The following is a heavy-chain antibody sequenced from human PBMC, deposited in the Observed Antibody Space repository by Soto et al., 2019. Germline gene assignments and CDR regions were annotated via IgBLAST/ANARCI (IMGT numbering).Heavy chain of an antibody. J-gene: IGHJ4*02. CDR3: AKVSPRYCSSTSCYLGY. D-gene: IGHD2-2*01. V-gene: IGHV3-30*18. CDR1: GFTFSSYG. Sequence: LRLSCAASGFTFSSYGMHWVRQAPGKGLEWVAVISYDGSNKYYADSVKGRFTISRDNSKNTLYLQMNSLRAEDTAVYYCAKVSPRYCSSTSCYLGYWGQGTLVTVSS. CDR2: ISYDGSNK.